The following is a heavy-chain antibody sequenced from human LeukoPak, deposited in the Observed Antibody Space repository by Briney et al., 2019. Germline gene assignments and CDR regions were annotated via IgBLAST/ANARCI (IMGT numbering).Heavy chain of an antibody. D-gene: IGHD1-1*01. J-gene: IGHJ5*01. CDR3: ARVTTGSTTLDS. CDR1: GGSISSSSYY. V-gene: IGHV4-39*01. CDR2: IYYSGST. Sequence: SETLSLTCTVSGGSISSSSYYWGWIRQPPGKGLEWIGSIYYSGSTYYNPSLKSRVTISVDTSKNQFSLKLSPVTAADTAVFYCARVTTGSTTLDSWGQGILVTVSS.